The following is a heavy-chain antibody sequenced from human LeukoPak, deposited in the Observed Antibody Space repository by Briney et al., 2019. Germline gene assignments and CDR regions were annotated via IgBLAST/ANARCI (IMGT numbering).Heavy chain of an antibody. CDR3: ARDITNYDILTGYYPYGMDV. J-gene: IGHJ6*02. D-gene: IGHD3-9*01. CDR1: GGSISSGGYY. Sequence: PSQTLSLTRTVSGGSISSGGYYWSWIRQHPGKGLEWIGYIYYSGSTYYNPSLKSRVTISVDTSKNQFSLKLSSVTAADTAVYYCARDITNYDILTGYYPYGMDVWGQGTTVTVSS. V-gene: IGHV4-31*03. CDR2: IYYSGST.